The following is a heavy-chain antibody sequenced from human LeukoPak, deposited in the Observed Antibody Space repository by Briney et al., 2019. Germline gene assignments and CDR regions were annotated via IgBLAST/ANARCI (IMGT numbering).Heavy chain of an antibody. CDR2: THESGTT. Sequence: SETLSLTCTVSGGSISRFFWNWIRQPPGKGLEWIAFTHESGTTNYNPSLMSRVTMSLDTSKNQFSLRLSSVTTADTAFYYCARSRGGYGDYGSWFDPWGQGTLVNVSP. J-gene: IGHJ5*02. D-gene: IGHD4-17*01. CDR1: GGSISRFF. CDR3: ARSRGGYGDYGSWFDP. V-gene: IGHV4-59*01.